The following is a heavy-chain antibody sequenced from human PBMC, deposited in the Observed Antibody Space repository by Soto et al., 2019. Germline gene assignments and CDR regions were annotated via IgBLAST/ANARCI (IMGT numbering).Heavy chain of an antibody. J-gene: IGHJ3*02. Sequence: QITLTGSGPTLVQPTQTLTLTCTLSGISLSTSGVGLGWIRHTPGRALEWLALVYWNDDKHYSPSLKSRLPIPTDTSKNQAILTLTNLDPGDAATYYCARGLATLPVFAFDIWGQGTVVTVSS. D-gene: IGHD1-1*01. V-gene: IGHV2-5*01. CDR2: VYWNDDK. CDR1: GISLSTSGVG. CDR3: ARGLATLPVFAFDI.